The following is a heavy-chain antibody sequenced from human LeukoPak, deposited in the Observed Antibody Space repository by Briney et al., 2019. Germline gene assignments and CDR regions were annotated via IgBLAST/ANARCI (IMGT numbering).Heavy chain of an antibody. D-gene: IGHD3-10*01. J-gene: IGHJ4*02. CDR3: AKDRRLMVRGVIISRNFDY. Sequence: TGGSLRLSCAASGFTFSSYAMSWVRQAPGKGLEWVSAISGSGGSTYYADSVKGRFTISRDNSKNTLYLQMNGLRAEDTAVYYCAKDRRLMVRGVIISRNFDYWGQGTLVTVSS. CDR1: GFTFSSYA. CDR2: ISGSGGST. V-gene: IGHV3-23*01.